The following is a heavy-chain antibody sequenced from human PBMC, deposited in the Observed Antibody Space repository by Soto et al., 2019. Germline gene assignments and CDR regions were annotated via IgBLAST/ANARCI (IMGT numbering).Heavy chain of an antibody. CDR2: VSVNGENT. CDR3: ARLPGGIEPRQAY. CDR1: GFDFTYNA. V-gene: IGHV3-23*01. Sequence: PGGSLRLSCTASGFDFTYNAMSLVRQSPGKGLQWVSTVSVNGENTYYAESVRGRFTISRETSKNTLYLQMNSLRVEDTAIYYFARLPGGIEPRQAYWYQGTPVTVSS. D-gene: IGHD6-6*01. J-gene: IGHJ4*02.